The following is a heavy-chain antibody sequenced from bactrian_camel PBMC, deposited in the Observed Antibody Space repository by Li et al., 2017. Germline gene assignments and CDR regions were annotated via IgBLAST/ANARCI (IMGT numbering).Heavy chain of an antibody. D-gene: IGHD4*01. J-gene: IGHJ4*01. CDR2: IDGDGTA. V-gene: IGHV3S42*01. CDR3: AARKRWHSDLV. CDR1: GYTYHRYC. Sequence: DVQLVESGGGSVQSGGSLRLSCVVSGYTYHRYCMGWVRQAPGKEREGVASIDGDGTARYADSVKGRFTISLDNAKTTVVLQMSSLEPEDSAMYYCAARKRWHSDLVWGRGTQVTVS.